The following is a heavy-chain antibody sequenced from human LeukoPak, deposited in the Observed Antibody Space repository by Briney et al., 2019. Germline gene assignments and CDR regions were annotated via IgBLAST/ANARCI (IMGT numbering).Heavy chain of an antibody. Sequence: GGSLRLSCAASGFTFSSNAMSWVRQAPGKGLEWVSAISGSGGNTNYAASVKGRFTISRDNSKNTPFLQMNSLRAEDTAVYYCAKGLGGAGTLDYFDYWGQGTLVTVSS. CDR2: ISGSGGNT. D-gene: IGHD3-16*01. CDR3: AKGLGGAGTLDYFDY. J-gene: IGHJ4*02. CDR1: GFTFSSNA. V-gene: IGHV3-23*01.